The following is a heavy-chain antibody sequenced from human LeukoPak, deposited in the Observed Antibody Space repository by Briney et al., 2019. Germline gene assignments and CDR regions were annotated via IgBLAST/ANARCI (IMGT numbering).Heavy chain of an antibody. CDR3: AGNYGSGTHPSSGVY. CDR2: INHSGST. V-gene: IGHV4-34*01. Sequence: SETLSLTCAVYGGSFSGYYWSWIRQPPGKGLEWIGEINHSGSTNYNPSLKSRVTISVDTSKNQFSLKLSSVTAADTAVYYCAGNYGSGTHPSSGVYWGQGTLVTVSS. CDR1: GGSFSGYY. D-gene: IGHD3-10*01. J-gene: IGHJ4*02.